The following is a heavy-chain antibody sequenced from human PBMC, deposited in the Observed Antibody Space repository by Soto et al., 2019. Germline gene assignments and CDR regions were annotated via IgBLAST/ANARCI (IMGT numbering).Heavy chain of an antibody. CDR1: GFTFSSYG. CDR2: IWYDGSNK. J-gene: IGHJ4*02. CDR3: ARWGIAAGDY. V-gene: IGHV3-33*01. D-gene: IGHD6-13*01. Sequence: QVQLVESGGGVVQPGRSLRLSCAASGFTFSSYGMHWVRQAPGKGLEWVAVIWYDGSNKYYADSVKGRFTISRDNSKNTLYLPMTSLRAEDTAVYYCARWGIAAGDYWGQGTLVTVSS.